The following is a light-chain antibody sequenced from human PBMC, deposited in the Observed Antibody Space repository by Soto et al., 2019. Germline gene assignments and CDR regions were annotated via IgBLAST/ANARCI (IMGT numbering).Light chain of an antibody. Sequence: EIVMTQSPATLSVSPGERSTLSCRASQSVSSNLAWYQQKPGQAPRLXXYGASTRATGIPARFSGSGCGTEFTLTISSLQSEDFAVYYGQQYNNWPPITFGQGTRLEI. CDR3: QQYNNWPPIT. CDR1: QSVSSN. V-gene: IGKV3-15*01. CDR2: GAS. J-gene: IGKJ5*01.